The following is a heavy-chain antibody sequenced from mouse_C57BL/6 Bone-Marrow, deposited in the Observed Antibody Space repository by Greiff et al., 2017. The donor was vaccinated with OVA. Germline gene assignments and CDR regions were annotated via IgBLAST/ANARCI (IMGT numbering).Heavy chain of an antibody. D-gene: IGHD1-1*02. CDR3: AREGVLWSDAMDY. CDR1: GYTFTDYY. CDR2: LYPGSGNT. J-gene: IGHJ4*01. Sequence: VQLQQSGAELVRPGASVKLSCKASGYTFTDYYIHWVKQRPGQGLEWIAMLYPGSGNTYYNEKFKCKATLTAEKSSPTAYMPLSSLTSEDAAVDCCAREGVLWSDAMDYWGQGTSVTVSS. V-gene: IGHV1-76*01.